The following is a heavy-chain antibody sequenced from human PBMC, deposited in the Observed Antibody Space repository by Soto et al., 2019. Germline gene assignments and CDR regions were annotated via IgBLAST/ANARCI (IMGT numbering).Heavy chain of an antibody. D-gene: IGHD3-10*01. CDR2: IYWDDDK. CDR3: AHRSGIRGVDFHS. J-gene: IGHJ4*02. Sequence: QITLKESGPPLVKPTQTLTLTCTFSGFSLSTTGVGVGWIRQPPGKALEWLALIYWDDDKRYSPSLRSRPTITKHTSGHQEVHTMITMDPVETATYYRAHRSGIRGVDFHSWGQGTLVIVS. CDR1: GFSLSTTGVG. V-gene: IGHV2-5*02.